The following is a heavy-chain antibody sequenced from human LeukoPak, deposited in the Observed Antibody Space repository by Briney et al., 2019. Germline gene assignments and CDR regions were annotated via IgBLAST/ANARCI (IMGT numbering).Heavy chain of an antibody. D-gene: IGHD3-10*01. V-gene: IGHV6-1*01. CDR3: VRDSGVGLDAFDI. CDR1: GDSVSTNSVA. J-gene: IGHJ3*02. Sequence: SQTLSLTCAISGDSVSTNSVAWNWIRQSPSRGLEWLGRTSYRSKWYNDYAVSVKSRITITPDTSKNQFSLQLNSVTPEDTAVYYCVRDSGVGLDAFDIWGQGTMVTVSS. CDR2: TSYRSKWYN.